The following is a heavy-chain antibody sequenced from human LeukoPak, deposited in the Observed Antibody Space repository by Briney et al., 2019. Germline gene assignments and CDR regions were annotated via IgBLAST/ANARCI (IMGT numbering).Heavy chain of an antibody. D-gene: IGHD5-18*01. CDR3: ARDAGGYSYGYSAFDI. J-gene: IGHJ3*02. Sequence: GGSLRLSCAASGFTFSSYSINWVRQAPGKGLEWVSSISSSSSYIYYADSVKGRFTISRDNAKNSLYLQMNSLRAEDTAVYYCARDAGGYSYGYSAFDIWGQGTMVTVSS. CDR1: GFTFSSYS. CDR2: ISSSSSYI. V-gene: IGHV3-21*01.